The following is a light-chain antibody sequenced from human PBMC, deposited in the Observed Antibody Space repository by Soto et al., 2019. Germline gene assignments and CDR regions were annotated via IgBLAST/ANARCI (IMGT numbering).Light chain of an antibody. J-gene: IGKJ1*01. Sequence: EIVLTQSPATLSLSPGERATLSCRASQSVSTNLAWYQQKPGQAPRLLIYGASTGATGIPARFSGSGSGTEFTLTISRLQSEDFAVYYCQQYNNWPRTFGQGTKVDIK. V-gene: IGKV3-15*01. CDR1: QSVSTN. CDR3: QQYNNWPRT. CDR2: GAS.